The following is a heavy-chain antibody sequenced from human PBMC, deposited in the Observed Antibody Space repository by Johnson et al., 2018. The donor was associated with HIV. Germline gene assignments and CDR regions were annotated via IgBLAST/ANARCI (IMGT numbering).Heavy chain of an antibody. CDR2: ISWTSGSI. D-gene: IGHD6-6*01. CDR1: GFTFDDYA. J-gene: IGHJ3*02. CDR3: AKDINGGLEESSSSERLSGAFDS. V-gene: IGHV3-9*01. Sequence: VQLVESGGGLVQPGRSLRLSCAASGFTFDDYAMHWVRQAPGKGLEWVSGISWTSGSIGYADSVKGRFTISRDNANNSLYLKMNSLRAEDTALYYGAKDINGGLEESSSSERLSGAFDSWGQGTMVTVCS.